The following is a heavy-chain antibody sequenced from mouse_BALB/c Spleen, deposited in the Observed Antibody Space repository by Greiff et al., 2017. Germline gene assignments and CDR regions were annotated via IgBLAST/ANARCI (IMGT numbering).Heavy chain of an antibody. J-gene: IGHJ1*01. CDR1: GFTFSSYA. V-gene: IGHV5-9-4*01. CDR3: ARSTTVVSRYFDV. CDR2: ISSGGSYT. Sequence: DVQLVESGGGLVKPGGSLKLSCAASGFTFSSYAMSWVRQSPEKRLEWVAEISSGGSYTYYPDTVTGRFTISRDNAKNTLYLEMSSLRSEDTAMYDCARSTTVVSRYFDVWGAGTTVTVSS. D-gene: IGHD1-1*01.